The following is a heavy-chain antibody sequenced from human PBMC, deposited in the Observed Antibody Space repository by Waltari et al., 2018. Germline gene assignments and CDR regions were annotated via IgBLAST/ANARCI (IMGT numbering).Heavy chain of an antibody. Sequence: QLVQSGAEVKTPGASVRVACKARGYTFTISGINCVRQATGHGLEWMGWISPYNGNADYEQKLQGRVTMTTDTSTKTAYLELRSLRSDDTAVYYCARGGGPRTVVALTFDLWGQGTLVTVSS. CDR2: ISPYNGNA. J-gene: IGHJ4*02. D-gene: IGHD3-22*01. CDR1: GYTFTISG. CDR3: ARGGGPRTVVALTFDL. V-gene: IGHV1-18*01.